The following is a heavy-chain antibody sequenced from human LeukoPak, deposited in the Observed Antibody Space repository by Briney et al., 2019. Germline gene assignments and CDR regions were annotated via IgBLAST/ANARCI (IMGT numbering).Heavy chain of an antibody. J-gene: IGHJ5*02. D-gene: IGHD3-22*01. Sequence: GGSLRLSCAASGFTFSNYWMHWVRQAPGRGLVWVSRINSDGINTSYADSVKGRFTISRDNAKNTLNLQMNSLRAEDTAVYYCARDLGQYYDTSDNWFDPWGQGTLVTVSS. CDR2: INSDGINT. CDR3: ARDLGQYYDTSDNWFDP. V-gene: IGHV3-74*01. CDR1: GFTFSNYW.